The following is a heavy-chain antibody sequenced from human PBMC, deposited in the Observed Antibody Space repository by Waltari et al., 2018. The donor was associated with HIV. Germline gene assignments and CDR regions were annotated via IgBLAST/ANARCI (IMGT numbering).Heavy chain of an antibody. V-gene: IGHV3-23*01. CDR2: FRGSCGRT. CDR1: GFTVSSYA. CDR3: ARTFAQGWGRDY. J-gene: IGHJ4*02. Sequence: EVQLLESGGGLVQPGGSLRLSCAASGFTVSSYALSWVRPPPGKGREWVSVFRGSCGRTVSADPGQVLFTHCKQNAKNSLYLQMNCLGAEDTAVYYCARTFAQGWGRDYWGQGTLVTVSS. D-gene: IGHD3-16*01.